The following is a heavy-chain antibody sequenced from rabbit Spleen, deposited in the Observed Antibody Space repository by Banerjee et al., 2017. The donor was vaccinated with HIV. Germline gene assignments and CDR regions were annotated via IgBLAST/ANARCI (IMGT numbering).Heavy chain of an antibody. CDR2: INTATGKA. CDR3: ARDLTSVVGWNFSL. J-gene: IGHJ4*01. D-gene: IGHD1-1*01. Sequence: QSLEESGGGLVKPGASLTLTCTASGFSFNGFSFNGGYDMCWVRQAPGKGLEWIGCINTATGKAVYATWANGRFTVSRTSSTTVTLQMTSLTAADTATYFCARDLTSVVGWNFSLWGPGTLVTVS. CDR1: GFSFNGFSFNGGYD. V-gene: IGHV1S40*01.